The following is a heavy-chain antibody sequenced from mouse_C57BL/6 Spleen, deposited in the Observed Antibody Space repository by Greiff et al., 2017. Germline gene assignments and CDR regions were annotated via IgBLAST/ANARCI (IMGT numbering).Heavy chain of an antibody. Sequence: QVQLKQPGAELVKPGASVKLSCKASGYTFTSYWMQWVKQRPGQGLEWIGEIDPSDSYTNYNQKFKGKATLTVDTSSSTSYMQLSSLTSEDSAVYYCASRGDFYAMDYWGQGTSVTVSS. V-gene: IGHV1-50*01. J-gene: IGHJ4*01. CDR2: IDPSDSYT. CDR3: ASRGDFYAMDY. CDR1: GYTFTSYW.